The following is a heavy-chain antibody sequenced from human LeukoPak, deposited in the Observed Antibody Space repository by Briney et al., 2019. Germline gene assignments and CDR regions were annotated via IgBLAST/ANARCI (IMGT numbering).Heavy chain of an antibody. D-gene: IGHD4-17*01. CDR2: ISSSGSTI. V-gene: IGHV3-11*01. CDR1: GFTFSDYY. Sequence: GGSLRLSCAASGFTFSDYYMSWIRQAPGKGLEWVSYISSSGSTIYYADSVKGRFTISRDNAKNSLYLQMNSLKSEDTAVYYCITDVDLSSNDYGFHFDYWGQGTLVTVSS. CDR3: ITDVDLSSNDYGFHFDY. J-gene: IGHJ4*02.